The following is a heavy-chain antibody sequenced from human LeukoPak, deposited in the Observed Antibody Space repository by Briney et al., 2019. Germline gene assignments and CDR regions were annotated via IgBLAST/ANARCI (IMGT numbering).Heavy chain of an antibody. Sequence: PGGSLRLSCAASGFSFSVYEMHWVRQAPGKGLEWISDISSSGTTTYYADSVKGRFTISRDNSKNTLYLQMNSLRAEDTAVYYCARGIAAAANEDRFDPWGQGTLVTVSS. CDR1: GFSFSVYE. CDR2: ISSSGTTT. D-gene: IGHD6-13*01. V-gene: IGHV3-48*03. CDR3: ARGIAAAANEDRFDP. J-gene: IGHJ5*02.